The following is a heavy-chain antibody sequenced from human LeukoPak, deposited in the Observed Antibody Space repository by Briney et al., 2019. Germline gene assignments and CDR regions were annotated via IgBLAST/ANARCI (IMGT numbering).Heavy chain of an antibody. J-gene: IGHJ4*02. CDR1: DGSVSSSHYY. Sequence: SETLSLTCTVSDGSVSSSHYYWSWIRQPSGEGLEWIGYVYFSGITNYNPSLKSRVAISVDTSKNEFSLKLNSVTAADTAIYYCARVGITGTTFDYWGQGTLVTVSS. D-gene: IGHD1-7*01. CDR3: ARVGITGTTFDY. CDR2: VYFSGIT. V-gene: IGHV4-61*01.